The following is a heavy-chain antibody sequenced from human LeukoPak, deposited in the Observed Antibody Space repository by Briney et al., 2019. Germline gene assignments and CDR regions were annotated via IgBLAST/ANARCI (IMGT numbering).Heavy chain of an antibody. V-gene: IGHV4-34*01. D-gene: IGHD3-10*01. CDR2: INESGST. Sequence: PSETLSLTCAVYGGPFSHYYWTWIRQPPGKGLEWIGEINESGSTNYDPSLKSRVTISVDTSKTHFSLNLTSVTAADTAVYYCASRIGGYLYYFGMDVWGQGTTVTVSS. CDR3: ASRIGGYLYYFGMDV. CDR1: GGPFSHYY. J-gene: IGHJ6*02.